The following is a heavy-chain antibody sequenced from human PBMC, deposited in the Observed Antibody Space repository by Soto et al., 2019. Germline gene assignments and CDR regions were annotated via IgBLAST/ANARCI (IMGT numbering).Heavy chain of an antibody. CDR2: ISSSSSTI. CDR1: GFTFSSYS. V-gene: IGHV3-48*02. CDR3: ARDMTTVTTVRPEFGY. Sequence: PGGSLRLSCAASGFTFSSYSMNWVRQAPGKGLEWVSYISSSSSTIYYADSVKGRLTISRDNAKNSLYLQMNSLRDEDTAVYYCARDMTTVTTVRPEFGYWGQGTLVTVSS. J-gene: IGHJ4*02. D-gene: IGHD4-17*01.